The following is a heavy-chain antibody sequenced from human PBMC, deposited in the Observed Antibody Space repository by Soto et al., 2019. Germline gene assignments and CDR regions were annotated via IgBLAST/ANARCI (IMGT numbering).Heavy chain of an antibody. J-gene: IGHJ4*02. CDR2: IIPILGIA. CDR3: ARLESSTLGSDY. V-gene: IGHV1-69*02. CDR1: GGTFSSYT. D-gene: IGHD2-2*01. Sequence: QVQLVQSGAEVKKPGSSVKVCCKASGGTFSSYTISWVRQAAGQGLEWMGRIIPILGIANYAQKFQGRVTITADKSTSTAYMELSSLRSEDTAVYYCARLESSTLGSDYWGQGTLVTVPS.